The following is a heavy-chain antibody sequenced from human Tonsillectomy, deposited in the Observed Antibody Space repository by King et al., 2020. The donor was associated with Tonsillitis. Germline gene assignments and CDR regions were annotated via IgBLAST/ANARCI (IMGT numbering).Heavy chain of an antibody. CDR3: AKDRDFWSPHGMDV. Sequence: VQLVESGGGLIQPGGSLRLSCAVSGFTFSSYAMNWVRQAPGKGLEWVSGISGSGGSTYYADSVEGRFAISRDNSKNTLYLQMNSRRAEDTAVYYCAKDRDFWSPHGMDVWGQGTTVSVSS. CDR2: ISGSGGST. D-gene: IGHD3-3*01. V-gene: IGHV3-23*04. CDR1: GFTFSSYA. J-gene: IGHJ6*02.